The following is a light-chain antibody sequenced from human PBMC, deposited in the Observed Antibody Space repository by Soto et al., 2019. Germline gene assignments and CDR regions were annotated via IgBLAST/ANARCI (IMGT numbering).Light chain of an antibody. CDR1: NTDVGGYKY. Sequence: QSVLTQPPSASGGPGQSVTISCTGPNTDVGGYKYVSWYQQHPGKAPKLIIYQVNRRPSGVPGRFSGSVSGNTASLTVSGLQAEDEAEYYCASYAGNNIFLFGSGTKVTVL. V-gene: IGLV2-8*01. J-gene: IGLJ1*01. CDR2: QVN. CDR3: ASYAGNNIFL.